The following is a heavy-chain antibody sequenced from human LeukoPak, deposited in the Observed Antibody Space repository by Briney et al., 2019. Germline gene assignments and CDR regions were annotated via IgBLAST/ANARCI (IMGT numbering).Heavy chain of an antibody. J-gene: IGHJ4*02. D-gene: IGHD3-16*02. CDR2: INPSGGST. CDR3: ARVGDYVWGSYRSLPFDY. CDR1: GYTFTSYY. V-gene: IGHV1-46*01. Sequence: ASVKVSCKASGYTFTSYYMHWVRQAPGQGLEWMGIINPSGGSTSYAQKFQGRVTMTRVTSTSTVYMELSSLRSEDTAVYYCARVGDYVWGSYRSLPFDYWGQGTLVTVSS.